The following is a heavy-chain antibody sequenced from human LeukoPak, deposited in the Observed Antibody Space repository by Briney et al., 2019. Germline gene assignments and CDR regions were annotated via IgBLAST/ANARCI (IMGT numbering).Heavy chain of an antibody. D-gene: IGHD4-17*01. J-gene: IGHJ6*02. CDR2: ISTSSRHI. CDR3: ARHTVTTYFYYYYYYGMDV. CDR1: GFTFDSFS. Sequence: GGSLRLSCAASGFTFDSFSMNWVRQAPGKGLEWVSSISTSSRHIYHADSVKGRFTISRDNAKNTLYLHMNSLRAEDTAVYYCARHTVTTYFYYYYYYGMDVWGQGTTVTVSS. V-gene: IGHV3-21*06.